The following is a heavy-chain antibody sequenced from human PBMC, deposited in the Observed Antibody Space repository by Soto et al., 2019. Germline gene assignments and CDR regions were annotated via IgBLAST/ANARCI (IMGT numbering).Heavy chain of an antibody. V-gene: IGHV5-10-1*04. CDR1: GYSFTSYW. CDR2: IDPSDSYT. CDR3: ARNSIAAAGLYYYYGMDV. Sequence: GESLKISCQGSGYSFTSYWVIWVRQMPGKGLEWMGRIDPSDSYTNYSPSFQGQVTISADKSISTAYLQWSSLKASDTAMYYCARNSIAAAGLYYYYGMDVWGQGTTVTVS. J-gene: IGHJ6*02. D-gene: IGHD6-13*01.